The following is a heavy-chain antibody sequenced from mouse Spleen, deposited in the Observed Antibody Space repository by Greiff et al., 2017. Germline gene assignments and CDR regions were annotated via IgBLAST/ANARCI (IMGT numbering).Heavy chain of an antibody. D-gene: IGHD3-1*01. J-gene: IGHJ4*01. CDR1: GFSLTSYG. Sequence: VMLVESGPGLVAPSQSLSITCTISGFSLTSYGVHWVRQPPGKGLEWLVVIWSDGSTTYNSALKSRLSISKDNSKSQVFLKMNSLQTDDTAMYYCARHEGYDYYAMDYWGQGTSVTVSS. CDR2: IWSDGST. V-gene: IGHV2-6-1*01. CDR3: ARHEGYDYYAMDY.